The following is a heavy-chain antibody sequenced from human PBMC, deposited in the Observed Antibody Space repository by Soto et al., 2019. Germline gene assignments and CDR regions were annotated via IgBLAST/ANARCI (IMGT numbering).Heavy chain of an antibody. Sequence: GESLKISCQGSGYSFASYWIGWVRQMPGKDLEWMGIIYPGDSDTRYSPSFQGQVTISADESLRTAYLQWTSLKASDTALYYCARTRSFTLGFYYDGMDVWGQGTTVTVSS. CDR2: IYPGDSDT. CDR3: ARTRSFTLGFYYDGMDV. J-gene: IGHJ6*02. CDR1: GYSFASYW. D-gene: IGHD6-6*01. V-gene: IGHV5-51*01.